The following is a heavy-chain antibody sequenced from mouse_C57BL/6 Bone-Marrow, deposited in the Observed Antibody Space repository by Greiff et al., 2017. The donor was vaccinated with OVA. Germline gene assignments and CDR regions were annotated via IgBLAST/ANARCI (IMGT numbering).Heavy chain of an antibody. Sequence: VQLQQSGPELVKPGASVKISCKASGYAFTNSWMNWVKQRPGKGLEWIGRIYPGDVDTNYNGNFKGKATLTANKSSSTAYMQLSSLTSEDSAVYFCAREDDYDWYFDVWGTGTTVTVSS. J-gene: IGHJ1*03. D-gene: IGHD2-4*01. CDR1: GYAFTNSW. V-gene: IGHV1-82*01. CDR3: AREDDYDWYFDV. CDR2: IYPGDVDT.